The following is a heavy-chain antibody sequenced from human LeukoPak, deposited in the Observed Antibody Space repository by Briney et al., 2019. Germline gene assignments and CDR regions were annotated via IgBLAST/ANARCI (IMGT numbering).Heavy chain of an antibody. CDR1: GYRFSSDW. Sequence: GESLKISCKGSGYRFSSDWIGWVRQMPGKGLEWMGVIYPGDSDTRYSPSFQGQVTISADKSISTAYLQWSSLKASDTAMYYCARLYSNYGFGSGYFDLWGRGTLVTVSS. CDR3: ARLYSNYGFGSGYFDL. CDR2: IYPGDSDT. J-gene: IGHJ2*01. D-gene: IGHD4-11*01. V-gene: IGHV5-51*01.